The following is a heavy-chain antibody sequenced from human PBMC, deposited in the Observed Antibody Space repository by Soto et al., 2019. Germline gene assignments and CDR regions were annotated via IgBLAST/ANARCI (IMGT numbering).Heavy chain of an antibody. CDR2: INAGNGNT. D-gene: IGHD2-15*01. J-gene: IGHJ4*02. V-gene: IGHV1-3*01. Sequence: ASVKVSCKASGYIFTSYYIHWVRQAPGQGLEWMGWINAGNGNTKYSQKFQGRFTITRDTSASTAYMGLSSPRSEDTAVYYCAKGEWSYCRGGSCYYFDYWGQGTVVTVSS. CDR1: GYIFTSYY. CDR3: AKGEWSYCRGGSCYYFDY.